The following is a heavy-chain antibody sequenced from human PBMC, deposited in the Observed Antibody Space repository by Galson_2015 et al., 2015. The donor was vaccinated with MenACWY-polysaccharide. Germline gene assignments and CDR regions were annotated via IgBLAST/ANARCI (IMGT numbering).Heavy chain of an antibody. CDR3: ARAGLSPGMDV. D-gene: IGHD3-10*01. Sequence: SLRLSCAASGFTFSSYSMNWVRQAPGKGLVWVSRINSDGSSTSYADSVKGRFAISRDNAKNTLYLQMNSLRAEDTAVYYCARAGLSPGMDVWSQATEVTVSS. J-gene: IGHJ6*02. CDR2: INSDGSST. CDR1: GFTFSSYS. V-gene: IGHV3-74*01.